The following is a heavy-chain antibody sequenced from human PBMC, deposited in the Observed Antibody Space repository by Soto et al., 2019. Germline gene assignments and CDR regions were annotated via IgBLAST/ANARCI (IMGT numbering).Heavy chain of an antibody. D-gene: IGHD4-17*01. CDR1: GGSVSNKTYY. Sequence: SETLSLTCSVSGGSVSNKTYYWSWIRQPPGKRLEWIGHVYYSGTTNYNPSLKSRVTISVDLSKNQFSLRLSSVTTADTALYYCARTTAVPNTLRSRYFFDYWGQGTLVTVSS. CDR2: VYYSGTT. CDR3: ARTTAVPNTLRSRYFFDY. J-gene: IGHJ4*02. V-gene: IGHV4-61*01.